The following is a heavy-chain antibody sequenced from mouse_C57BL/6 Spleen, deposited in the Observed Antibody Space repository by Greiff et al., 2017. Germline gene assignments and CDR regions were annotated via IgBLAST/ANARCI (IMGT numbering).Heavy chain of an antibody. J-gene: IGHJ2*01. Sequence: QVHVKQSGPGLVQPSQSLSITCTVSGFSLTSYGVHWVRQSPGKGLEWLGVIWSGGSTDYNAAFISRLSISKDNSKSQVFFKMNSLQADDTAIYYCARKDVATGFDYWGQGTTLTVSS. D-gene: IGHD1-1*01. CDR1: GFSLTSYG. V-gene: IGHV2-2*01. CDR2: IWSGGST. CDR3: ARKDVATGFDY.